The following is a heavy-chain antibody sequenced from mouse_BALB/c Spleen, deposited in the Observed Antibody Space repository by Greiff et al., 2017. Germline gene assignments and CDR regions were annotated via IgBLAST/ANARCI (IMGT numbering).Heavy chain of an antibody. J-gene: IGHJ3*01. CDR3: ARGGGFPY. CDR1: GFTFSSYA. V-gene: IGHV5-6-5*01. CDR2: ISSGGST. Sequence: EVKVEESGGGLVKPGGSLKLSCAASGFTFSSYAMSWVRQTPEKRLEWVASISSGGSTYYPDSVKGRFTISRDNARNILYLQMSSLRSEDTAMYYCARGGGFPYWGQGTLVTVSA.